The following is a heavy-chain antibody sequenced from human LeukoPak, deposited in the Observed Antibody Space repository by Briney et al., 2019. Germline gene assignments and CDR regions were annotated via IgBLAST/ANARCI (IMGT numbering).Heavy chain of an antibody. V-gene: IGHV3-23*01. CDR3: AEDAHYYDSSGYFRGYYSDY. D-gene: IGHD3-22*01. J-gene: IGHJ4*02. Sequence: SGGSLRLSCAASGFTFSTYAMSWVRQAPGKGLEWVSAVSGSGGSTYYADSVKGRFTISKDNSKNTLHLQMNSLRAEDTAVYYCAEDAHYYDSSGYFRGYYSDYWGQGTLVTVSS. CDR1: GFTFSTYA. CDR2: VSGSGGST.